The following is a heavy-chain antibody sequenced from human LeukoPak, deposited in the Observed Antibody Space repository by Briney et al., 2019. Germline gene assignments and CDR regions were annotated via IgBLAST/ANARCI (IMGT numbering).Heavy chain of an antibody. CDR2: IIPVLNIT. Sequence: SVKLSCKPSGGTLTSSAITWVRQAARQGLEWMGRIIPVLNITTYAQKFRGRVTITADTSTSTVYMEPSSLGPEETAVCYCAKVQGRTAPPPWVLVVWGEGGTV. CDR3: AKVQGRTAPPPWVLVV. J-gene: IGHJ6*01. CDR1: GGTLTSSA. D-gene: IGHD5-18*01. V-gene: IGHV1-69*04.